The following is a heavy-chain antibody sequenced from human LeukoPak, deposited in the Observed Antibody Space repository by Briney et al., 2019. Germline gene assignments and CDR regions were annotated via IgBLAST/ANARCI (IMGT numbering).Heavy chain of an antibody. Sequence: GSLRLXXXXSGFTXSSYAMSWVRQAPGKGLEWVSAISGSGGSTYYADSVKGRFTISRDNSKNTLYLQMNSLRAEDTAVYYCAKVTGYSSSWDPFDYWGQGTLVTVSS. V-gene: IGHV3-23*01. D-gene: IGHD6-13*01. J-gene: IGHJ4*02. CDR3: AKVTGYSSSWDPFDY. CDR1: GFTXSSYA. CDR2: ISGSGGST.